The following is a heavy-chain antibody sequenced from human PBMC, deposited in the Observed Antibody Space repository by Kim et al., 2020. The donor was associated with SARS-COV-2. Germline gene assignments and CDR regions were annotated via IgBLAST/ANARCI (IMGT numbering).Heavy chain of an antibody. J-gene: IGHJ6*02. V-gene: IGHV5-10-1*01. Sequence: GESLKISCKGSGYSFTSYWISWVRQMPGKGLEWMGRIDPSDSYTNYSPSFQGHVTISADKSISTAYLQWSSLKASDTAMYYCARIDVLLWFGESKNHYYYYYGMDVWGQGTTVTVSS. CDR1: GYSFTSYW. D-gene: IGHD3-10*01. CDR2: IDPSDSYT. CDR3: ARIDVLLWFGESKNHYYYYYGMDV.